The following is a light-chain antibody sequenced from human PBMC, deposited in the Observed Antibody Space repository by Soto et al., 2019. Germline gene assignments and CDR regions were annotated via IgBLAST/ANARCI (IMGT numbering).Light chain of an antibody. CDR2: EVS. V-gene: IGLV2-14*01. CDR1: SSDVGRYDF. Sequence: QSVLTQPASVSGSPGQSITISCTGTSSDVGRYDFVSWYQQHPGKVPKLIIYEVSHRPSGISDRFSGSKSVNTASLTIFGLQAEDEDDYYCSSYKSVSTSCVFGSGTQVTVL. CDR3: SSYKSVSTSCV. J-gene: IGLJ1*01.